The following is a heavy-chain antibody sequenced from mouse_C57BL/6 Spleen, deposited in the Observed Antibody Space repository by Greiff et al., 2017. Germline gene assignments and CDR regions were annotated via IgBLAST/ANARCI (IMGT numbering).Heavy chain of an antibody. CDR2: INPGSGGT. J-gene: IGHJ3*01. Sequence: QVQLQQSGAELVRPGTSVKVSCKASGYAFTNYLIEWVKQRPGQGLEWIGVINPGSGGTNYNEKFKGKATLTADKSSSTAYMQLSSLTSEDSAVYFCARGDYSNYVGTWFAYWGQGTLVTVSA. CDR3: ARGDYSNYVGTWFAY. D-gene: IGHD2-5*01. V-gene: IGHV1-54*01. CDR1: GYAFTNYL.